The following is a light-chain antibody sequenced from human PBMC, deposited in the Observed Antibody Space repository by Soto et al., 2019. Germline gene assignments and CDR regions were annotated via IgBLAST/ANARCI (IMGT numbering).Light chain of an antibody. CDR1: HNIRTY. J-gene: IGKJ1*01. V-gene: IGKV1-39*01. Sequence: IPMTQTTSTLSASVGDRITITCRASHNIRTYVNWYQQKPGKXPXXLISAASSLQSGVPSRFSGSGSGTIFIFSVSCLEPEDFATDDCQLSNSSWTFGRGTKVEIK. CDR2: AAS. CDR3: QLSNSSWT.